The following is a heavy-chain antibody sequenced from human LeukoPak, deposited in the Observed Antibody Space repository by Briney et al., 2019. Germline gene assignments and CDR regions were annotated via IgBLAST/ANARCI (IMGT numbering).Heavy chain of an antibody. CDR2: INPSGGST. V-gene: IGHV1-46*01. CDR1: GFTFTSSA. Sequence: ASVKVSCKASGFTFTSSAMQWVRQAPGQGLEWMGIINPSGGSTSYAQKFQGRVTMTRDTSTSTVYMELGSLRSEDTAVYYCARDFPNYYDSSGYIDYWGQGTLVTVSS. CDR3: ARDFPNYYDSSGYIDY. D-gene: IGHD3-22*01. J-gene: IGHJ4*02.